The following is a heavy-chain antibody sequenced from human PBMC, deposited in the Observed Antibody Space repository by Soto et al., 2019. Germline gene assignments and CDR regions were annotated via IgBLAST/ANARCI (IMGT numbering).Heavy chain of an antibody. V-gene: IGHV1-2*02. D-gene: IGHD6-13*01. CDR3: ARDQVAAARYYYYYYGMVV. Sequence: ASVKVSCKASGYTFTGYYMHWVRQAPGQGLEWMGWINPNSGGTNYAQKFQGRVTMTRDTSISTAYMELSRLRSDDTAVYYCARDQVAAARYYYYYYGMVVWGQGTTVTVSS. J-gene: IGHJ6*02. CDR1: GYTFTGYY. CDR2: INPNSGGT.